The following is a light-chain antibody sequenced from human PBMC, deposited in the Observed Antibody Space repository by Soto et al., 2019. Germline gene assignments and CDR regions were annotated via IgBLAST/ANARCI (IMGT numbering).Light chain of an antibody. V-gene: IGLV2-14*01. CDR3: SSYAGSDTYV. CDR1: SSDVGGYNY. Sequence: QSALTQPASVSGSPGQSITISCTGTSSDVGGYNYVSWYQQHPGKVPKLMIYEVSNRPSGVSNRFSGSKSVNTASLTISGLRAEDEADYYCSSYAGSDTYVFETGTKLTVL. CDR2: EVS. J-gene: IGLJ1*01.